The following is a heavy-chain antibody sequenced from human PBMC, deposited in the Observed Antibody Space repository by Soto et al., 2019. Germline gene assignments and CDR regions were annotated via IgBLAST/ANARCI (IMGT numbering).Heavy chain of an antibody. J-gene: IGHJ6*02. CDR2: LVFDGNDK. CDR3: ASDVGNYGPYYYGMDV. V-gene: IGHV3-33*08. CDR1: EFTFNTYA. Sequence: QAQLVESGGGVVQPGRSLRLSCAASEFTFNTYAMHWVRQAPGKGLEWVAVLVFDGNDKYYADSVKGRFTISRDNSKNAQYPQTNTLRPEDTAMYYCASDVGNYGPYYYGMDVWGQGTMVTVSS. D-gene: IGHD4-17*01.